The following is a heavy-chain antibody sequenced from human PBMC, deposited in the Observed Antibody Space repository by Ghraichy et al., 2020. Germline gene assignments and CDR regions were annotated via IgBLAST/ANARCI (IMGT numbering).Heavy chain of an antibody. V-gene: IGHV3-30-3*01. CDR1: GFTFSSYA. D-gene: IGHD4-17*01. CDR2: ISYDGSNK. Sequence: LSLTCAASGFTFSSYAMHWVRQAPGKGLEWVAVISYDGSNKYYADSVKGRFTISRDNSKNTLYLQMNSLRAEDTAVYYCARDPYGDDYYGMDVWGQGTTVTVSS. J-gene: IGHJ6*02. CDR3: ARDPYGDDYYGMDV.